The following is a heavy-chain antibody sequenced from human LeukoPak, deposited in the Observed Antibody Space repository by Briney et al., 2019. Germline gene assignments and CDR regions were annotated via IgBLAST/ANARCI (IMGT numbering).Heavy chain of an antibody. CDR3: AKSYGGDSHYFDY. D-gene: IGHD2-21*02. CDR2: ISGRGGSI. V-gene: IGHV3-23*01. CDR1: GFTFSNYA. J-gene: IGHJ4*02. Sequence: GGSLRLSCVASGFTFSNYAMTWVRQSPGKGLEWVSTISGRGGSIYYADSVQGRFSISRVNSKNTLYLQMNSLRAEDTAVYYCAKSYGGDSHYFDYWGQGTLVTVSS.